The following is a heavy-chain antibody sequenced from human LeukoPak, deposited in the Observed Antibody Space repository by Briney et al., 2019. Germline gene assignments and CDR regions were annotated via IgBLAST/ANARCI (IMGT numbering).Heavy chain of an antibody. CDR2: ISSTGTGDST. D-gene: IGHD1-26*01. CDR1: GFTFSSYV. V-gene: IGHV3-23*01. J-gene: IGHJ4*02. CDR3: AKSFSGTSGRQAHSDY. Sequence: GRSLRLSCAASGFTFSSYVMNWVRQAPGKGLERVSAISSTGTGDSTYYADSVKGRFTISRDSSKNTLYLQMNSLRAEDAAVYYCAKSFSGTSGRQAHSDYWGQGTLVTVSS.